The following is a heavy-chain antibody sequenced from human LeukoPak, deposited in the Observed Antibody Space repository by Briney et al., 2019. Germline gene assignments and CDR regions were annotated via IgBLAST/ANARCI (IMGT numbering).Heavy chain of an antibody. J-gene: IGHJ4*02. D-gene: IGHD1-7*01. Sequence: PGGSLRLSCAASGFSFNSYAMSWVRQAPGKGLEWVSAIRVGGETHYADSVKGRFIISRDNSENTLYLQMSGLRGEDTAVYHCAKGTRDAGYYFDYWGQGTLVTVFS. CDR3: AKGTRDAGYYFDY. CDR2: IRVGGET. V-gene: IGHV3-23*01. CDR1: GFSFNSYA.